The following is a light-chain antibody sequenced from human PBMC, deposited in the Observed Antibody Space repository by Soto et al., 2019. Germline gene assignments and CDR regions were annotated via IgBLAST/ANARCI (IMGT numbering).Light chain of an antibody. Sequence: EFVLTPSPGTLSLSPGESATLSCMSSQTVRNNYLAWYQQKPGQAPRLLIYDASSRATGIPDRFSGGGSGTDFTLTISRLEPEDFAVYYCQQFSSYPLTFGGGTKVDIK. CDR1: QTVRNNY. V-gene: IGKV3-20*01. J-gene: IGKJ4*01. CDR3: QQFSSYPLT. CDR2: DAS.